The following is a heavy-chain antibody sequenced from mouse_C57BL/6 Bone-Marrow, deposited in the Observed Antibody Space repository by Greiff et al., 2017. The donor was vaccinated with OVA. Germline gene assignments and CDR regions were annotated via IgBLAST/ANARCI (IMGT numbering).Heavy chain of an antibody. CDR2: IYPGDGDT. D-gene: IGHD3-2*02. J-gene: IGHJ3*01. Sequence: VQLVESGAELVKPGASVKISCKASGYAFSSYWMNWVKQRPGKGLEWIGQIYPGDGDTNYNGKFKGKATLTADKSSSTAYMQLSSLTSEDSAVYYCARGLRLREAWFAYWGQGTLVTVSA. V-gene: IGHV1-80*01. CDR3: ARGLRLREAWFAY. CDR1: GYAFSSYW.